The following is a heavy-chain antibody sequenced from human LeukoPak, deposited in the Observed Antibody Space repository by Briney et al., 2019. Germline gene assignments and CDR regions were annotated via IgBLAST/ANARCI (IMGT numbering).Heavy chain of an antibody. CDR2: IYYSGST. V-gene: IGHV4-59*01. CDR1: GGSISSYY. J-gene: IGHJ4*02. Sequence: PSETLSLTCTVSGGSISSYYWSWIRQPPGKGLEWIGYIYYSGSTNYNPSLKSRVTISVDTSKNQFSLKLSSVTAADTAVYYCTSDSGWPYYFDYWGQGTLVTVSS. CDR3: TSDSGWPYYFDY. D-gene: IGHD6-19*01.